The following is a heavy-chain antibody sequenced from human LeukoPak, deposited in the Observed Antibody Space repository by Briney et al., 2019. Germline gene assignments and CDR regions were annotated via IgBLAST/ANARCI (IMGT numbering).Heavy chain of an antibody. CDR2: MNPNSGNT. D-gene: IGHD3-16*02. J-gene: IGHJ4*02. V-gene: IGHV1-8*01. CDR1: GYTFTSYD. Sequence: ASVKVSCKASGYTFTSYDINCVRQAPGQGLEWMGWMNPNSGNTGYEQKFQGRVTMTRNTSISTAYMELSSLRSEDTAVYYCARLGYYDYIWGSYRYTELDYWGQGTLVAVSS. CDR3: ARLGYYDYIWGSYRYTELDY.